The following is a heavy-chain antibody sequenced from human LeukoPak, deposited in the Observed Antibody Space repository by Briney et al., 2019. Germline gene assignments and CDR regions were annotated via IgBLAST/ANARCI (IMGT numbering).Heavy chain of an antibody. J-gene: IGHJ4*02. CDR1: GFTFSSYG. D-gene: IGHD3-10*01. CDR3: ARGLLWLGEETPRAY. CDR2: IWYDGSNK. Sequence: PGGSLRLSCAASGFTFSSYGMHWVRQAPGKGLEWVAVIWYDGSNKYYADSVKGRFTISRDNSKNTPYLQMNSLRAEDTAVYYWARGLLWLGEETPRAYGGRGTLAPVPS. V-gene: IGHV3-33*01.